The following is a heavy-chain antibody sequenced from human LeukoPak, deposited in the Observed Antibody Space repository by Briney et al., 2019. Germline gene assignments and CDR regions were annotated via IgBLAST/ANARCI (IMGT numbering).Heavy chain of an antibody. CDR2: IKQDGSEK. V-gene: IGHV3-7*01. CDR3: ARDPPLIAVAGTGV. D-gene: IGHD6-19*01. Sequence: GGSLRLSCAASGFTFSSYWMSWVRQAPGKGLEWVANIKQDGSEKYYMDSVKGRFTISRDNAKNSLYLQMNSLRAEDTAVYYCARDPPLIAVAGTGVWGKGTTVTASS. CDR1: GFTFSSYW. J-gene: IGHJ6*04.